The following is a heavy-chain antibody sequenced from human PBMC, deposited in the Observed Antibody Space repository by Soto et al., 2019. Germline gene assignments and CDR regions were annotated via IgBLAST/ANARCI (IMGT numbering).Heavy chain of an antibody. J-gene: IGHJ4*02. Sequence: HPGGSLRLSCAASGFTFSSYAMSWVRQAPGKGLEWVSGISGSNSSTYYADSVKGRFTISRDNSKNTLYLQMNSLRAEDTAVYYCAKAPLAIVLVVGATGIDYWGQGTLVTVSS. CDR2: ISGSNSST. D-gene: IGHD2-15*01. CDR3: AKAPLAIVLVVGATGIDY. CDR1: GFTFSSYA. V-gene: IGHV3-23*01.